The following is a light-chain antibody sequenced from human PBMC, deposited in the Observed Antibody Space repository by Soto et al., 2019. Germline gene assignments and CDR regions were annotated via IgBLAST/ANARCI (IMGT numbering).Light chain of an antibody. Sequence: EIVLTQSPGTLSLSPGERATLSCRASQSVSSNYLAWYQQKPGQAPRLLIYGASSRATGIPGRFSGSGSATDFTLTISRLEPEDFAVYYCQQYHTSPVSFGGGTKVEIK. CDR2: GAS. CDR1: QSVSSNY. J-gene: IGKJ4*01. V-gene: IGKV3-20*01. CDR3: QQYHTSPVS.